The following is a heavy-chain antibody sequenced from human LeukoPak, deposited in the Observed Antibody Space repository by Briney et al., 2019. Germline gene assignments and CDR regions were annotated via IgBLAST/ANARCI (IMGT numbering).Heavy chain of an antibody. J-gene: IGHJ4*02. CDR2: ISSSGSTI. V-gene: IGHV3-48*03. D-gene: IGHD6-19*01. CDR3: ARVGSGWPTFDY. Sequence: GGSLRLSCAASGFTFSSYEMNWVRQAPGKGLEWVSYISSSGSTIYYADSVKGRFTISRDNAKNSLYLQMNSLRAEDTAVDYCARVGSGWPTFDYWGQGTLVTVSS. CDR1: GFTFSSYE.